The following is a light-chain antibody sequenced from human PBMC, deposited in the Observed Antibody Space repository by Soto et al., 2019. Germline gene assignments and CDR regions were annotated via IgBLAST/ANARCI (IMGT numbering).Light chain of an antibody. CDR2: KAS. CDR1: QSIGNW. V-gene: IGKV1-5*03. CDR3: QQYNDYSWT. Sequence: DIQMTQSPATLSASMGDRITMTCRASQSIGNWLAWHQQKPGKAPKLLIYKASTLESGVPSRFSGSGSGTEFTLTISSLQPDDFATYYCQQYNDYSWTFGQGTKVDTK. J-gene: IGKJ1*01.